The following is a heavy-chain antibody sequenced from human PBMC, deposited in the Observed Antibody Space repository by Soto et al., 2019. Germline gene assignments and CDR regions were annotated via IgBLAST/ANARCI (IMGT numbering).Heavy chain of an antibody. J-gene: IGHJ4*02. D-gene: IGHD3-22*01. CDR3: ATEGPYYYDSSCYYLDY. V-gene: IGHV1-69*01. CDR1: GGTFSSYA. Sequence: QVQLVQSGAEVKKPGSSVKVSCKASGGTFSSYAISWVRQAPGQGLEWMGGIIPIFGTANYAQKFQGRVTITADESTSTADMELSSLRSEDTAVYYCATEGPYYYDSSCYYLDYWGQGTLVTVSS. CDR2: IIPIFGTA.